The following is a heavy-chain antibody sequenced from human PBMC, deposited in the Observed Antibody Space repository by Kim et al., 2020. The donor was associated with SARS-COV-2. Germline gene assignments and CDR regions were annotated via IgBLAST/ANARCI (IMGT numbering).Heavy chain of an antibody. J-gene: IGHJ3*02. CDR3: ARTYYYDSSGYYDAFDI. Sequence: RQSRVTISVDTSKNQFPLKLSSVTAADTAVYYCARTYYYDSSGYYDAFDIWGQGTMVTVSS. D-gene: IGHD3-22*01. V-gene: IGHV4-39*01.